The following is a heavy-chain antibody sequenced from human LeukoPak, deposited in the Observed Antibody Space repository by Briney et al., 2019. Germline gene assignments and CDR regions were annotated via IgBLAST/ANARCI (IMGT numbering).Heavy chain of an antibody. Sequence: GGSLRLSCEASGFTVSLYYMTWVRQAPGKGLEWVSVIYSGGPTYYADSVKGRFTISRDNSKNTVYLQMNSLRGEDTAVYFCARGWVVATGVFDMWGQGTMVTVSS. V-gene: IGHV3-53*01. CDR2: IYSGGPT. CDR3: ARGWVVATGVFDM. CDR1: GFTVSLYY. J-gene: IGHJ3*02. D-gene: IGHD2-15*01.